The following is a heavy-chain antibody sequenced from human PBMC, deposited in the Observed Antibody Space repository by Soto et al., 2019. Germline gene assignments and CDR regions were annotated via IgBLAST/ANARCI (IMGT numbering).Heavy chain of an antibody. Sequence: ASVKVSCKASGYTFTSYAMHWVRQAPGQRLEWMGWINAGNGNTKYSQKFQGRVTITRDTSASTAYMELSSLRSEDTAAYYCARAAGYSGYDQEDAFDIWGQGTMVTVSS. J-gene: IGHJ3*02. CDR2: INAGNGNT. V-gene: IGHV1-3*01. CDR1: GYTFTSYA. CDR3: ARAAGYSGYDQEDAFDI. D-gene: IGHD5-12*01.